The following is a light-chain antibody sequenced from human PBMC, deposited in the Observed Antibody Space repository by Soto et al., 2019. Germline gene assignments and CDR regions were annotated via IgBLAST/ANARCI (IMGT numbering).Light chain of an antibody. CDR2: GNS. Sequence: SVLTQPPSVSGAPGQSVTISCTGSSSNIGAGYDVHWYQQFPGAAPKLLIYGNSNRPSGVPDRFSGSKSGTSASLAISGLLAEDEADYYCQSYDGSLDVFGSGTKVTAL. V-gene: IGLV1-40*01. CDR1: SSNIGAGYD. J-gene: IGLJ1*01. CDR3: QSYDGSLDV.